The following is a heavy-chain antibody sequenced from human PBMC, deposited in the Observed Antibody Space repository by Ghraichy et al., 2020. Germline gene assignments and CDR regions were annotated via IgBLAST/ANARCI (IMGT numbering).Heavy chain of an antibody. CDR1: GYTFTSYD. CDR3: ARVPFWSGYSTSTYYYYGMDV. J-gene: IGHJ6*02. V-gene: IGHV1-8*01. Sequence: ASVKVSCKASGYTFTSYDINWVRQATGQGLEWMGWMNPNSGNTGYAQKFQGRVTMTRNTSISTAYMELSSLRSEDTAVYYCARVPFWSGYSTSTYYYYGMDVWGQGTTVTVSS. CDR2: MNPNSGNT. D-gene: IGHD3-3*01.